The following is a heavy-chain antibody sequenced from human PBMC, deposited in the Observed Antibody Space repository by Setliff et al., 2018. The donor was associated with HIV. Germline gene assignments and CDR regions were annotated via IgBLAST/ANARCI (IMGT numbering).Heavy chain of an antibody. CDR1: GGSMSSGSYF. CDR2: IYTSGST. CDR3: ARDGGRTGYSTSSDQ. Sequence: PSETLSLTCTVSGGSMSSGSYFWSWIRQPAGKGLEWIGRIYTSGSTYYSPSLMSRVTISVDTSKNQISLKLNSVTAADTAVYYCARDGGRTGYSTSSDQWGQGTLVTVSS. J-gene: IGHJ4*02. D-gene: IGHD6-13*01. V-gene: IGHV4-61*02.